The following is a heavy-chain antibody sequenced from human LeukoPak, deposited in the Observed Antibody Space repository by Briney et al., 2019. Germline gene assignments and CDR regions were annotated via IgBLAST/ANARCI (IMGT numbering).Heavy chain of an antibody. CDR2: ISYDGSNE. CDR3: ARGVGYYSYYMDV. V-gene: IGHV3-30-3*01. Sequence: GSLRLSCAASGFTFSGYAMHWVRQAPGKGLEWVALISYDGSNEYYADSVKGRFTNSRDNPKHTLYLQMNSLRAEDTAVYYCARGVGYYSYYMDVWGKGTTVTVSS. J-gene: IGHJ6*03. D-gene: IGHD1-26*01. CDR1: GFTFSGYA.